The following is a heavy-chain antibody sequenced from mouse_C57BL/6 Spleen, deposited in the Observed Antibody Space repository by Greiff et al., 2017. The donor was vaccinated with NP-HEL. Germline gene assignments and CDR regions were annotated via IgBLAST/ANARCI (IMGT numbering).Heavy chain of an antibody. J-gene: IGHJ4*01. CDR3: ARSYDGYPYYAMDY. D-gene: IGHD2-3*01. CDR1: GYTFTSYW. Sequence: QVQLKQPGAELVRPGSSVKLSCKASGYTFTSYWMHWVKQRPIQGLEWIGNIDPSDSETHYNQKFKDKATLTVDKSSSTAYMQLSSLTSEDSAVYYCARSYDGYPYYAMDYWGQGTSVTVSS. V-gene: IGHV1-52*01. CDR2: IDPSDSET.